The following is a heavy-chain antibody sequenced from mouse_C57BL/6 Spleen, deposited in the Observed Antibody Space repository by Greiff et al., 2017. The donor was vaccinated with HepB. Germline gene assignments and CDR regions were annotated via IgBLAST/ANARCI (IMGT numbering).Heavy chain of an antibody. V-gene: IGHV5-16*01. Sequence: EVKLMESEGGLVQPGSSMKLSCTASGFTFSDYYMAWVRQVPEKGLEWVANINYDGSSTYYLDSLKSRFIISRDNAENILYLQMSSLKSEDTATYCCAREGSSPAWFAYWGQGTLVTVSA. J-gene: IGHJ3*01. CDR1: GFTFSDYY. D-gene: IGHD6-2*01. CDR2: INYDGSST. CDR3: AREGSSPAWFAY.